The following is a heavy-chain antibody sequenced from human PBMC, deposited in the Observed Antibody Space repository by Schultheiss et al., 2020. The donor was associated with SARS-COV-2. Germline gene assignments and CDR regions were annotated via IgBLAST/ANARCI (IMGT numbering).Heavy chain of an antibody. Sequence: GGSLRLSCAASGFTVSSNYMTWVRQAPGKGLEWVSVIYTAGSTYYADSVKGRFTISRDNSKSTLYLQMNSLRAEDTAVYYCARDVYTALAFDYWGQGTLVTVSS. J-gene: IGHJ4*02. D-gene: IGHD5-18*01. CDR1: GFTVSSNY. CDR3: ARDVYTALAFDY. CDR2: IYTAGST. V-gene: IGHV3-53*05.